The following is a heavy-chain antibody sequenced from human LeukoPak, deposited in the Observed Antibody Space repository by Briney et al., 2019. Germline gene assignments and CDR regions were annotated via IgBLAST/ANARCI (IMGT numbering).Heavy chain of an antibody. CDR2: IYTSGST. CDR1: GGSISSYY. D-gene: IGHD6-19*01. CDR3: ARSIDRTAVAGTFSWFDP. J-gene: IGHJ5*02. Sequence: SETLSLTCTVSGGSISSYYWSWIRQPAGKGLEWIGRIYTSGSTNYNPSLKSRVTMSVDTSKNQFSLKLSSVTAADTAVYYCARSIDRTAVAGTFSWFDPWGQGTLVTVSS. V-gene: IGHV4-4*07.